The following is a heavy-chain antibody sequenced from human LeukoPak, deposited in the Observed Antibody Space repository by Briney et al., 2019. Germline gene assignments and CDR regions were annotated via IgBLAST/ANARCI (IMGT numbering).Heavy chain of an antibody. V-gene: IGHV1-2*02. Sequence: ASVKVSCKASGYTFTGNYMHWVRQAPGQGLEWMGWINPNSGGTNYAQKFQGRVTMTRDTSISTGYMELSRLRSDDTAVYYCARDPHPRISGTGGVNWFDPWGQGTLVTVSS. CDR3: ARDPHPRISGTGGVNWFDP. J-gene: IGHJ5*02. D-gene: IGHD1-20*01. CDR2: INPNSGGT. CDR1: GYTFTGNY.